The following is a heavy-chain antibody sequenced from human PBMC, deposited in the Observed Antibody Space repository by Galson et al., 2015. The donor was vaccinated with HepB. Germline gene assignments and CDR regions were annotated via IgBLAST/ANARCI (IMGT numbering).Heavy chain of an antibody. V-gene: IGHV7-4-1*02. CDR2: MNTNTGKP. CDR3: ARSPLRFLDWLPYYDYYYMDV. CDR1: GYTFTDYV. D-gene: IGHD3-3*01. J-gene: IGHJ6*03. Sequence: SVKVSCKASGYTFTDYVVNWVRQAPGQGLEWMGWMNTNTGKPTYAPGFAGRFVISLATPVTTAYLQISSLETDDTAVYYCARSPLRFLDWLPYYDYYYMDVWGEGTTVTVSS.